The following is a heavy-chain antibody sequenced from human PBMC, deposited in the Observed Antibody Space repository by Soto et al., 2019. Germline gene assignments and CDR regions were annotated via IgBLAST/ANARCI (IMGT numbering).Heavy chain of an antibody. CDR3: ARDREGGWLVISQYFDY. V-gene: IGHV3-30-3*01. J-gene: IGHJ4*02. CDR1: GFTFSSYA. Sequence: QVQLVESGGGVVQPGRSLRLSCAASGFTFSSYAMHWVRQAPGKGLEWVAVISYDGSNKYYADSVKGRFTISRDTSKNTLYLQMNSLRAEDTAVYYCARDREGGWLVISQYFDYWGQGTLVTVSS. CDR2: ISYDGSNK. D-gene: IGHD6-19*01.